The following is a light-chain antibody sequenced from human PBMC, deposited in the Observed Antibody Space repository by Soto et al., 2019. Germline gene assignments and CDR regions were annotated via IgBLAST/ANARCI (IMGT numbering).Light chain of an antibody. V-gene: IGKV4-1*01. CDR1: QSVLYGSNNKNS. CDR3: QQYYSTPIT. CDR2: WAS. J-gene: IGKJ1*01. Sequence: DILMTPSPDSLSVSLGERATINCKSSQSVLYGSNNKNSLAWYQQKPGQPPKLLICWASTREFGVPDRCSGSGSGTHFTLTISSLQAEDEAVYYCQQYYSTPITFGQGTRVDIK.